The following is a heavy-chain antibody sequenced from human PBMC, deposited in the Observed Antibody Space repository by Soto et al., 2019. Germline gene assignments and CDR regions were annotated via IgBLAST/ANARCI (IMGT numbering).Heavy chain of an antibody. CDR2: IDPSDSYT. CDR1: GYSFTSYW. CDR3: ARHALTDYYDSSGYSLGAFDI. D-gene: IGHD3-22*01. Sequence: PGESLKISCKGSGYSFTSYWISWVRQMPGKGLEWMGRIDPSDSYTNYSPSFQGHVTISADKSISTAYLQWSSLKASDTAMYYCARHALTDYYDSSGYSLGAFDIWGQGTMVTVSS. J-gene: IGHJ3*02. V-gene: IGHV5-10-1*01.